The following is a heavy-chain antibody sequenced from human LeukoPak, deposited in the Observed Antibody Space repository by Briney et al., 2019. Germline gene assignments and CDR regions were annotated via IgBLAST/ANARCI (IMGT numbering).Heavy chain of an antibody. Sequence: GGSLRLSCAASGFTFDDCTMHWVRQAPGKGLEWVSLISWDGDTTYYADSVKGRFTSSRDNSKNSLFLQMNSLRTEDTALYYCAKARGLIGGAFDIWGQGTMVTVSS. J-gene: IGHJ3*02. CDR2: ISWDGDTT. D-gene: IGHD3-22*01. CDR1: GFTFDDCT. CDR3: AKARGLIGGAFDI. V-gene: IGHV3-43*01.